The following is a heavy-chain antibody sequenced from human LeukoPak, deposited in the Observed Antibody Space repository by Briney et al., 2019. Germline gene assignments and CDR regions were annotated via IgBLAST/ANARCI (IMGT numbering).Heavy chain of an antibody. V-gene: IGHV3-7*01. J-gene: IGHJ6*03. CDR2: IKQDGSEK. D-gene: IGHD3-10*01. CDR3: TRDPGTLVRGVVTKVHYYCMDV. Sequence: GGSLSLSCAASGFTFSSYWMSWVRQAPGKGLEWVANIKQDGSEKYYVDSVKGRFTISRDNAKNSLYLQMNSLTAEDTAVYYRTRDPGTLVRGVVTKVHYYCMDVWGKGTTVTVSS. CDR1: GFTFSSYW.